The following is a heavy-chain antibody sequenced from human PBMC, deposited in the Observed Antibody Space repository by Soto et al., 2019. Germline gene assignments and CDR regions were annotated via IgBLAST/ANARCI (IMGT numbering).Heavy chain of an antibody. D-gene: IGHD2-2*01. CDR2: IIPIFGIA. CDR3: ARGDRDRETGLVPAAIDGMDV. Sequence: QVQLVQSGAEVKKPGSSVKGSCKASGGNLRRYSITWVRPAPGHGLEWIGRIIPIFGIASYAQKFQGRVTTTAEETRSTADMELGSLGSDDTGVYYCARGDRDRETGLVPAAIDGMDVWGQGTTVTVSS. CDR1: GGNLRRYS. J-gene: IGHJ6*02. V-gene: IGHV1-69*02.